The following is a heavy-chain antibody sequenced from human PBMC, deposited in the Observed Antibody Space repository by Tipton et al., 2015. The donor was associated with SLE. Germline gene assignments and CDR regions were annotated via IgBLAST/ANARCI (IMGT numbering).Heavy chain of an antibody. CDR1: NGSISSGSSY. D-gene: IGHD7-27*01. CDR2: IHKTGNT. Sequence: TLSLTCTVSNGSISSGSSYWSWIRQSAGKGLEWIGRIHKTGNTNDNPSLKSRVRMSLDTSKNQFTLKLNSVTAADTAVYYCAGLTPWGYDYWGPGMLVTVSS. J-gene: IGHJ4*02. V-gene: IGHV4-61*02. CDR3: AGLTPWGYDY.